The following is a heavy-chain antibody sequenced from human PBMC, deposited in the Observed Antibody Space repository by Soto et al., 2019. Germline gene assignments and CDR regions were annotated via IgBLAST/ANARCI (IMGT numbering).Heavy chain of an antibody. V-gene: IGHV3-30*03. CDR3: ARDVAMPSGLGLGY. CDR2: ISNDGSKK. D-gene: IGHD6-19*01. J-gene: IGHJ4*02. CDR1: GFVFTNYG. Sequence: PGGSLRLSCAASGFVFTNYGMHWVRQAPGKGLEWVAFISNDGSKKYYVDSVKGRFTISRDNSENTVYLQMTSLRPDDTAVFYCARDVAMPSGLGLGYWGQGTLVTVSS.